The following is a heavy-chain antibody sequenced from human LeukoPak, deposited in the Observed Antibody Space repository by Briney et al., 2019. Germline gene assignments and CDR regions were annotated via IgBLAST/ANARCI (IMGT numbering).Heavy chain of an antibody. V-gene: IGHV4-34*01. CDR1: GGSFSGYY. J-gene: IGHJ4*02. CDR2: INHSGST. CDR3: AGRDTAMGIDY. D-gene: IGHD5-18*01. Sequence: SETLSLTCAVYGGSFSGYYWSWIRQPPGKGLEWIGEINHSGSTNYNPSLKSRVTISVGTSKNQFSLKLSSVTAADTAVYYCAGRDTAMGIDYWGRGTLVTVSS.